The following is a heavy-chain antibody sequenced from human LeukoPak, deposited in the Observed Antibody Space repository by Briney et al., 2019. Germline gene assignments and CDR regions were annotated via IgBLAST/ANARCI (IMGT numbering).Heavy chain of an antibody. D-gene: IGHD3-10*01. J-gene: IGHJ4*02. CDR3: ARGDEEYYYGSGSKSPPDY. V-gene: IGHV1-18*01. CDR2: ISAYNGNT. Sequence: GASVKVSCKASGYTFTSYGISWVRQAPGQGLEWMGWISAYNGNTNYAQKLQGRVTMTTDTSTSTAYMELRSLRSDDTAVYYCARGDEEYYYGSGSKSPPDYWGQGTLVTVSS. CDR1: GYTFTSYG.